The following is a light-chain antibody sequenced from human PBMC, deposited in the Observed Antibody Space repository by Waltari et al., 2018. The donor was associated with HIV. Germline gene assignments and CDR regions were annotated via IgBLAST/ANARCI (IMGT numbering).Light chain of an antibody. V-gene: IGLV1-47*01. Sequence: QSGLSQPPSTSRPPGQRVVISCSGRSSNVGKNNVSWFQQVSGAAPRLLIYRNDRRPSGVPDRFTAAKSGTSASLVISGLRSDDEAEYFCASWDDALSSWLFGGGTRLTVL. CDR2: RND. CDR1: SSNVGKNN. J-gene: IGLJ6*01. CDR3: ASWDDALSSWL.